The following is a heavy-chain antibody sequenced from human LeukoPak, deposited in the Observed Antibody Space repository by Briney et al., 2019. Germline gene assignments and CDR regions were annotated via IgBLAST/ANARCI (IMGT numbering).Heavy chain of an antibody. J-gene: IGHJ6*02. V-gene: IGHV3-23*01. CDR1: GFTFSSYA. Sequence: GGSLRLSCAASGFTFSSYAMSWVRQAPGEGLEGVSVLSATGYTTHHADSVKGRFTISRDNSKNTLFLQMNSLRAEDTALYYCAKHREYCTTTSCFYYGMDVWGQGTTVAVSS. CDR2: LSATGYTT. CDR3: AKHREYCTTTSCFYYGMDV. D-gene: IGHD2-2*01.